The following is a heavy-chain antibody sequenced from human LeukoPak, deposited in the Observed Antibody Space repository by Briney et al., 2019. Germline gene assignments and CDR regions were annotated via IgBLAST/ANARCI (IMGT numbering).Heavy chain of an antibody. J-gene: IGHJ6*02. CDR1: GDSVSSNSAA. V-gene: IGHV6-1*01. CDR3: ARGRGDILTGGHYYYGVDV. D-gene: IGHD3-9*01. Sequence: SQTLSLTCAISGDSVSSNSAAWNWIRQSPSRGLEWLGRTYYRSKWYNDYAVSVKSRITINPDTSKNQFSLQLNSVTPEDTAVYYCARGRGDILTGGHYYYGVDVWGQGTTVTVSS. CDR2: TYYRSKWYN.